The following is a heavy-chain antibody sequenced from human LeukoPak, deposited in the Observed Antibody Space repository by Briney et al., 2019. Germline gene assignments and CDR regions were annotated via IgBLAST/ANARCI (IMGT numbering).Heavy chain of an antibody. CDR3: ARDISRGYYDSSGPDY. D-gene: IGHD3-22*01. CDR1: GFTFSSYS. CDR2: ISSSSSYI. Sequence: PGGSLRLSCAASGFTFSSYSMNWVRQAPGKGLEWVSSISSSSSYIYYADSVKGRFTFSRDNAKNSLYLQMNSLRAEDTAVYYCARDISRGYYDSSGPDYWGQGTLVTVSS. V-gene: IGHV3-21*01. J-gene: IGHJ4*02.